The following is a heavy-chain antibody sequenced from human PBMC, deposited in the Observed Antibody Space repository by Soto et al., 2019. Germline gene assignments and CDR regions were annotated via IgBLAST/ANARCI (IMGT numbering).Heavy chain of an antibody. CDR2: ISSSSSYI. V-gene: IGHV3-21*01. CDR1: GFTFSSYS. D-gene: IGHD3-22*01. CDR3: ARVGSRTRIETGMDV. Sequence: GGSLRLSCAASGFTFSSYSMNWVRQAPGKGLEWVSSISSSSSYIYYADSVKGRFTISRDNAKNSLYLQMNSLRAEDTAVYYCARVGSRTRIETGMDVWGQGTTVTVSS. J-gene: IGHJ6*02.